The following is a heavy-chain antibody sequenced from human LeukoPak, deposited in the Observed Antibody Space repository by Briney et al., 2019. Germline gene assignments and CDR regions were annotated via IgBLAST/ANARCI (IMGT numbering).Heavy chain of an antibody. CDR2: ISYDGSNK. J-gene: IGHJ4*02. D-gene: IGHD1-26*01. CDR3: ARDAEEVGDTNPDY. CDR1: GFTFSSYA. V-gene: IGHV3-30*04. Sequence: PGRSLRLSCAASGFTFSSYAMHWVRQAPGKGLEWVAVISYDGSNKYYADSVKGQFTISRDNSKNTLYLQMNSLRAEDTAVYYCARDAEEVGDTNPDYWGQGTLVTVSS.